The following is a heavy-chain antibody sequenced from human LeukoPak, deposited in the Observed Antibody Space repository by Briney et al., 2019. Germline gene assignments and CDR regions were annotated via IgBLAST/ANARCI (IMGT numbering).Heavy chain of an antibody. V-gene: IGHV3-13*01. Sequence: GGSLRLSCAASGFTFSNYEMHWVRLVLGKGLEWVSAIGIAGNTFYAGSVKGRFTISRENAKNSFHLQMNSLGAGDTAVYYCAREGSLSSSDAFDIWGQGTMVTVAS. CDR2: IGIAGNT. CDR1: GFTFSNYE. D-gene: IGHD6-6*01. J-gene: IGHJ3*02. CDR3: AREGSLSSSDAFDI.